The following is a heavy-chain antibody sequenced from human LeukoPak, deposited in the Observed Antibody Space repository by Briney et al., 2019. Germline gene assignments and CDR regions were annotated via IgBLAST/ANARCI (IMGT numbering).Heavy chain of an antibody. CDR2: IKQDGSEK. Sequence: GGSLRLSCAASGFTFSSYWMSWVRQAPGKGLEWVANIKQDGSEKYYVDSVKGRFTISRDNSKNTLYLQMNSLRAEDTAVYYCARGQENYGYTFDYWGQGTLVTVSS. CDR3: ARGQENYGYTFDY. D-gene: IGHD1-7*01. J-gene: IGHJ4*02. V-gene: IGHV3-7*01. CDR1: GFTFSSYW.